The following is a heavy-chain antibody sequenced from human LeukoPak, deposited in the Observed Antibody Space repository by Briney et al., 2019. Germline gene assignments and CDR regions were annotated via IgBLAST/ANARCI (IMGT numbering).Heavy chain of an antibody. CDR2: IFPIFGTR. D-gene: IGHD3-16*01. V-gene: IGHV1-69*01. Sequence: GASVTVSCKASGGTFNSFAFSWVRQAPGQGLEWMGGIFPIFGTRNYAQKFQGRVTITADESTSTAYMELSSLRSEDTAVYYCARDGGGLDYWGQGTLVTISS. CDR1: GGTFNSFA. J-gene: IGHJ4*02. CDR3: ARDGGGLDY.